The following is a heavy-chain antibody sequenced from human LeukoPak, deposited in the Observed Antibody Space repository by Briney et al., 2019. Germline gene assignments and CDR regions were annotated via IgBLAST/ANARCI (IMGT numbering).Heavy chain of an antibody. V-gene: IGHV3-9*01. Sequence: TGGSLRLSCAASGFTFDDYAMHWVRQAPGKGLEWVSGISWNSGSIGYADSVKGRFTISRDNAKNSLYLQMNSLRAEDTALYYCAKDISPGIVGAIDYWGQGTLVTVSS. CDR3: AKDISPGIVGAIDY. J-gene: IGHJ4*02. CDR2: ISWNSGSI. D-gene: IGHD1-26*01. CDR1: GFTFDDYA.